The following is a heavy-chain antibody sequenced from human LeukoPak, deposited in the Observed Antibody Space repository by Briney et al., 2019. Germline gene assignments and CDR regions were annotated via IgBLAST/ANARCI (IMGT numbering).Heavy chain of an antibody. Sequence: ASVKVSCKASGYTFTGYYMHWVRQAPGQGLEWMGWINPNSGGTNYAQKFQGRVTMTRDTSISTAYMELSRLRSDDTAVYYCARVMGEYYDILTGYEDVWGQGTTVTVSS. J-gene: IGHJ6*02. CDR3: ARVMGEYYDILTGYEDV. CDR1: GYTFTGYY. V-gene: IGHV1-2*02. CDR2: INPNSGGT. D-gene: IGHD3-9*01.